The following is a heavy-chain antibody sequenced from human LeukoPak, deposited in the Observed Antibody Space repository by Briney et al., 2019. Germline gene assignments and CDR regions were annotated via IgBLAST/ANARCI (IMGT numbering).Heavy chain of an antibody. CDR3: ARDLSYDLPSPD. CDR2: ISAYNGNT. CDR1: GSTFPSNV. Sequence: GAPGKSSCKASGSTFPSNVISWVGKAPGQGLGWMGWISAYNGNTNYAQKLQGRVTMTTDTSTSTAYMELRSLRSDDTAVYYCARDLSYDLPSPDWGQGTLVTVSS. J-gene: IGHJ4*02. V-gene: IGHV1-18*01. D-gene: IGHD3-3*01.